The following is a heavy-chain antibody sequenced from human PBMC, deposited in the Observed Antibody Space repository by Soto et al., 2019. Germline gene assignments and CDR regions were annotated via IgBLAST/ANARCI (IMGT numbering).Heavy chain of an antibody. Sequence: ASVKVSCKASGYTFTSYGISWVRQAPGQGLEWMGWISAYNGNTNCAQKLQGRVTMTTDTSTSTAYMELRSLRSDDTAVYYCARGAPMSDYDYIWGSYRQALFDYWGQGTLVTVSS. D-gene: IGHD3-16*02. V-gene: IGHV1-18*01. CDR1: GYTFTSYG. CDR2: ISAYNGNT. J-gene: IGHJ4*02. CDR3: ARGAPMSDYDYIWGSYRQALFDY.